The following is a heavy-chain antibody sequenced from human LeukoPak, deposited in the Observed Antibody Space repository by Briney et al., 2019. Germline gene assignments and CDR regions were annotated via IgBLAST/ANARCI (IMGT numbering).Heavy chain of an antibody. CDR1: GFSVSNYH. CDR3: ARDRAVTQVWVEFDS. Sequence: GGSLRLSCAGSGFSVSNYHMNWVRQAPGKGLEWVSLIRDSGETFYADSVKGRFTISRDNSKNTVYLQMNRLRVEDTAVYFCARDRAVTQVWVEFDSWGQGTLVTVSS. V-gene: IGHV3-66*03. J-gene: IGHJ5*01. D-gene: IGHD3-16*01. CDR2: IRDSGET.